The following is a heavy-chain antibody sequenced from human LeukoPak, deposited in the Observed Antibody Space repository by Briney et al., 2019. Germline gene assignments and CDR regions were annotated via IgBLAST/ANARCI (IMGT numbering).Heavy chain of an antibody. J-gene: IGHJ4*02. D-gene: IGHD2-21*01. CDR1: GFTFSNYW. CDR2: MKGDGSEK. V-gene: IGHV3-7*03. Sequence: PGGSLRLSCAASGFTFSNYWMSWVRQAPGKGLEWVASMKGDGSEKYYVDSVKGRFSISRDNTKNTLYLQMNSLRAEDAAVYFCAKAPVTSCRGAYCYPFDSWGQGTLVTVSS. CDR3: AKAPVTSCRGAYCYPFDS.